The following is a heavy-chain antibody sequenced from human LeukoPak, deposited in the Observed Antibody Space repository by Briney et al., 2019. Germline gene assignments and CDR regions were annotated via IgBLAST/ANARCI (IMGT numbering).Heavy chain of an antibody. V-gene: IGHV3-30*02. D-gene: IGHD6-19*01. CDR3: AKERSVAGTTGDAFDI. CDR1: EFTFSSYG. CDR2: IRYDGSNK. Sequence: GGSLRLSCAASEFTFSSYGMHWVRQAPGKGLEWVAFIRYDGSNKYFADSVKGRFTISRDNSKNTLYLQMNSLRAEDTAVYYCAKERSVAGTTGDAFDIWGQGTMVIVSS. J-gene: IGHJ3*02.